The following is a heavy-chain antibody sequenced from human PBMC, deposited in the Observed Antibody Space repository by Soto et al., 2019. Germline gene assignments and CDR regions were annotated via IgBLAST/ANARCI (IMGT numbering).Heavy chain of an antibody. CDR3: VTEFGPRQHLYY. D-gene: IGHD3-16*01. CDR2: ISNDGGRK. CDR1: GFTFSSYA. Sequence: QVQLVESGGGVVQPGRSLRLSCGASGFTFSSYAVHWVRQVPGKGLEWVGVISNDGGRKYYADSVKGRFSISRDNSENTLYVQMNSLRTEDTAVYYCVTEFGPRQHLYYWGQGTLVTVSS. J-gene: IGHJ4*02. V-gene: IGHV3-30-3*01.